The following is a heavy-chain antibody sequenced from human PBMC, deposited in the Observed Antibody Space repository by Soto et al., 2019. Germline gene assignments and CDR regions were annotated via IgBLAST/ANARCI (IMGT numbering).Heavy chain of an antibody. Sequence: EVQLVESGGGLVQPGGSLRLSCAASGFTFSSYWMSWVRQAPGRGLEWVAKIKQDGSEKYCVDSVKGRFTISRDNAKNSLYLQMNSLRAEDTAVYYCARVMDFWSGFGRGNYYGMDVWGQGTTVTVSS. CDR1: GFTFSSYW. D-gene: IGHD3-3*01. CDR2: IKQDGSEK. V-gene: IGHV3-7*01. J-gene: IGHJ6*02. CDR3: ARVMDFWSGFGRGNYYGMDV.